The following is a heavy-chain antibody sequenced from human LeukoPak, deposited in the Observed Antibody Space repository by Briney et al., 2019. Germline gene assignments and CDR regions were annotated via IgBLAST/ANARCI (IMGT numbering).Heavy chain of an antibody. CDR2: ISYDGSNK. V-gene: IGHV3-30*18. Sequence: GGSLRLSCAASGFTFSSYGMHWVRQAPGKGLEWVAVISYDGSNKYYADSVKGRSTISRDNSKNTLYLQMNSLRAEDTAVYYCAKSRGCSSTSCLVDYRGQGTLVTVSS. CDR3: AKSRGCSSTSCLVDY. CDR1: GFTFSSYG. J-gene: IGHJ4*02. D-gene: IGHD2-2*01.